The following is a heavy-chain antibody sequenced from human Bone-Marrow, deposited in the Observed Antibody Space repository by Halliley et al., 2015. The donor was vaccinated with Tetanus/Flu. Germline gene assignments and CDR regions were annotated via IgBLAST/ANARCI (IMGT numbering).Heavy chain of an antibody. J-gene: IGHJ4*02. D-gene: IGHD2-21*02. V-gene: IGHV3-49*04. CDR2: IRNKAYGETA. CDR1: GFTFGDYA. Sequence: SLRLSCTASGFTFGDYALSWVRQAPGKGLEWVGFIRNKAYGETAEYAASVKGRFTISREDSKNIAYLQMDSLKTEDTAVYYCTRGSCGGDCSGYWGQGTLVTVSS. CDR3: TRGSCGGDCSGY.